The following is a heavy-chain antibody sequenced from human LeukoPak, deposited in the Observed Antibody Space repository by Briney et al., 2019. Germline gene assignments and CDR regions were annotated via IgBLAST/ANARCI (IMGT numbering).Heavy chain of an antibody. V-gene: IGHV3-33*06. CDR1: GFIFSSYA. J-gene: IGHJ4*02. D-gene: IGHD3-3*01. CDR2: IWFDGSNT. CDR3: AKDTDPTIFGVVIAHYFDY. Sequence: GGSLRLSRAASGFIFSSYAMHWVRQAPGKGPEWVAIIWFDGSNTYYAESVEGRFTISRDNSKNTLYLQMNSLRAEDTAVYYCAKDTDPTIFGVVIAHYFDYWGQGTLVTVCS.